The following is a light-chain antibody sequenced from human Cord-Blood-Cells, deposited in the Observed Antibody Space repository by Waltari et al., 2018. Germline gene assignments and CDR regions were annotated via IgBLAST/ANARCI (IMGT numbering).Light chain of an antibody. J-gene: IGKJ1*01. Sequence: DIQMTQSPSSLSASVGDRVTITCQASQDISNYLNWYQQKPGKAPKLLIYDASNLETGGPSRFSGSGSGTDFTFTISSLQPEDIATYDCQQYDNLPWTFGQGTKVEIK. CDR2: DAS. CDR3: QQYDNLPWT. V-gene: IGKV1-33*01. CDR1: QDISNY.